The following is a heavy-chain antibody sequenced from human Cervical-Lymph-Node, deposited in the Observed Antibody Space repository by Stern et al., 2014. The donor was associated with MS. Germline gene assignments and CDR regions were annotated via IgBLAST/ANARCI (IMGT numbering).Heavy chain of an antibody. CDR2: IHPGGPAT. J-gene: IGHJ4*02. CDR3: ASGTGYSSSWTLSFDY. D-gene: IGHD6-13*01. Sequence: EVQLVESGAEVKKPGESLKISCKGSGYSFTSYWIGWGRQMPGKGLEWMGIIHPGGPATRSRPSFQGQRTTSADKAISTAYRQWSSLKASDTAMYYCASGTGYSSSWTLSFDYWGQGNLVTVSS. CDR1: GYSFTSYW. V-gene: IGHV5-51*01.